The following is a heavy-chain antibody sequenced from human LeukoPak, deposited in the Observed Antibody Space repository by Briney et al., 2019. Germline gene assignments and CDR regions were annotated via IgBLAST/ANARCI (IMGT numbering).Heavy chain of an antibody. CDR3: ARILGSYFDY. CDR1: GGSISSADYF. CDR2: ISHSGST. V-gene: IGHV4-30-2*02. J-gene: IGHJ4*02. Sequence: PSETLSLTCSVSGGSISSADYFWSWIRQPPGKGLEWTGHISHSGSTYYNPSLKSRVTISVDRSKNQFSLKLSSVTAADTAVYYCARILGSYFDYWGQGTLVTVSS. D-gene: IGHD2/OR15-2a*01.